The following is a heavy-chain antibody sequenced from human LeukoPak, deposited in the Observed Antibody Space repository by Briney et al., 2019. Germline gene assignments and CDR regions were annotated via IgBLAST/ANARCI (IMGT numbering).Heavy chain of an antibody. CDR2: ITGSGGDT. J-gene: IGHJ4*02. V-gene: IGHV3-23*01. Sequence: GGSLRLSRAPSGFTLSSYAMSSVPQAPGEGLEWVSAITGSGGDTYYADSVKGRFTISRDNSKNTLSLQMNSLRPEDTAVYYCAKDETYQWGQGTLVTVS. CDR3: AKDETYQ. CDR1: GFTLSSYA. D-gene: IGHD2-2*01.